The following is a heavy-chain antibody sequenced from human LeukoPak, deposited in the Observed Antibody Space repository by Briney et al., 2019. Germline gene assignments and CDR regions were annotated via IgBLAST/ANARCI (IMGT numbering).Heavy chain of an antibody. J-gene: IGHJ4*02. Sequence: GGSLRLSCEASGFTFSSYAMGWVRQAPGKGLEWVSVTSESGGSTHYADSVKGRFTIYRDNSKNTLYLQMNSLGGEDTAVYYCAKDTGVVVALDSWGQGTQVTVSS. CDR1: GFTFSSYA. CDR3: AKDTGVVVALDS. V-gene: IGHV3-23*01. D-gene: IGHD2-15*01. CDR2: TSESGGST.